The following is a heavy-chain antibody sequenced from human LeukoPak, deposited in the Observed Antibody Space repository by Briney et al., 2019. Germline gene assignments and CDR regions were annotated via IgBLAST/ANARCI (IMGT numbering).Heavy chain of an antibody. CDR3: ARGWSYYGSGSYYIDPHFDY. Sequence: ASVKVSCKASGYTFTGYYMHWVRQAPGQGLEWMGWINPNSGGTNYAQKFQGRVTMTRDTSISTAYMELIRLRSDDTAVYYCARGWSYYGSGSYYIDPHFDYWGQGTLVTVSS. CDR1: GYTFTGYY. J-gene: IGHJ4*02. D-gene: IGHD3-10*01. CDR2: INPNSGGT. V-gene: IGHV1-2*02.